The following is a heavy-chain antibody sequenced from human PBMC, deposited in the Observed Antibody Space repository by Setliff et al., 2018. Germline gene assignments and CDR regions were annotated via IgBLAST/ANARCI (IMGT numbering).Heavy chain of an antibody. CDR2: FDPEDGET. J-gene: IGHJ6*04. Sequence: GASVKVSCKVSGYTLTELSMHWVRQAPGKGLEWMGGFDPEDGETIYAQKFQGRVTMTEDTSTVTAYMELSSLRSEDTAVYYCATGFVGFGVVPRALDVWGKGTTVTVSS. D-gene: IGHD3-3*01. CDR3: ATGFVGFGVVPRALDV. V-gene: IGHV1-24*01. CDR1: GYTLTELS.